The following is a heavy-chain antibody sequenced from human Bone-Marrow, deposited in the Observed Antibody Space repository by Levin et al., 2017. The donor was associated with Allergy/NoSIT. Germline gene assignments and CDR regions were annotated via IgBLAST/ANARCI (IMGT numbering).Heavy chain of an antibody. CDR3: TRPIAAAGTSDAFDI. CDR2: IRSKANSYAT. CDR1: GFTFSGSA. D-gene: IGHD6-13*01. V-gene: IGHV3-73*01. Sequence: GESLKISCAASGFTFSGSAMHWVRQASGKGLEWVGRIRSKANSYATAYAASVKGRFTISRDDSKNTAYLQMNSLKTEDTAVYYCTRPIAAAGTSDAFDIWGQGTMVTVSS. J-gene: IGHJ3*02.